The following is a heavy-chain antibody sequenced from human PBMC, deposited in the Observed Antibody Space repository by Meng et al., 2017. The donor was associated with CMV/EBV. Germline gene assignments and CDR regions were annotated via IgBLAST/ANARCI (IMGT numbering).Heavy chain of an antibody. Sequence: SLRLSCTASGFTFGVYAMSWVRQAPGKGLEWVGFTRSKAYGGTTEYAASVKGRFTIPRDDSKSIAYLQMNSLKTEDTAVYYCTRDWEEKYSSGWSGDYFDYWGQGTLVTVSS. CDR1: GFTFGVYA. J-gene: IGHJ4*02. V-gene: IGHV3-49*04. D-gene: IGHD6-19*01. CDR2: TRSKAYGGTT. CDR3: TRDWEEKYSSGWSGDYFDY.